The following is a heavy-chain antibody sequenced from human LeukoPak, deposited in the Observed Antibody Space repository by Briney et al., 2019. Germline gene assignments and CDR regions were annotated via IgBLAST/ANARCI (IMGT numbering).Heavy chain of an antibody. CDR3: ARLGMIQAYSTEDY. Sequence: GGSLRLSCAASGFTFSSYAMHWVRQAPGKGLEWVAVISYDGSNKYYADSVKGRFTISRDNSKNTLYLQVNSLRAEDTAVYYCARLGMIQAYSTEDYWGQGTLVTVSS. CDR1: GFTFSSYA. V-gene: IGHV3-30*14. D-gene: IGHD6-13*01. CDR2: ISYDGSNK. J-gene: IGHJ4*02.